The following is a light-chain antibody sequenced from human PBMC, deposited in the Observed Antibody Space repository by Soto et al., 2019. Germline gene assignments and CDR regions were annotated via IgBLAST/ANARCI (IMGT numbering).Light chain of an antibody. V-gene: IGKV3-15*01. CDR3: QQYNNWPRT. J-gene: IGKJ1*01. Sequence: PGERVTLSCRASQSVSSNFLAWYQQKPGQAPRLLIYGASTRATGIPARFSGSGSGTEFTLTISSLQSEDLAVYDCQQYNNWPRTFGQGTKVEIK. CDR2: GAS. CDR1: QSVSSN.